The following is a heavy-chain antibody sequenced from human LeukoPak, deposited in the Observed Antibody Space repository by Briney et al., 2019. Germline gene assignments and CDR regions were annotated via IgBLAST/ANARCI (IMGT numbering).Heavy chain of an antibody. Sequence: KASETLSLTCSVSGDSISSYYWSWVRQPAGKGLEWIGRIHPSGSTNYSPSLKSRVTLSVDTSKNQFSLKLSSVTAADTAVYYCARGPPPDFDYWGRGTLVTVSS. CDR2: IHPSGST. CDR1: GDSISSYY. CDR3: ARGPPPDFDY. J-gene: IGHJ4*02. V-gene: IGHV4-4*07.